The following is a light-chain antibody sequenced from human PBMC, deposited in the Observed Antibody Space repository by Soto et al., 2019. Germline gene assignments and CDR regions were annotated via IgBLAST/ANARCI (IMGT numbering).Light chain of an antibody. Sequence: QSVLTQPPSASGSPGQSVTISCTGTSSDVGGYNYVSWYRQHPDKAPKLMTYEVSKRPSGVPDRFSGSKSGNTASLTVSGLQAEDEADYYCSSYAGSNGVIFGGGTKLTVL. J-gene: IGLJ2*01. CDR3: SSYAGSNGVI. CDR2: EVS. CDR1: SSDVGGYNY. V-gene: IGLV2-8*01.